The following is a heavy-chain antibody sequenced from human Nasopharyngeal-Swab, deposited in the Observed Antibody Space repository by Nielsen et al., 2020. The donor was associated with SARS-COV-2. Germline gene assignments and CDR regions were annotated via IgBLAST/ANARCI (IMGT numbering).Heavy chain of an antibody. CDR1: GYSFSRYW. D-gene: IGHD3-10*01. J-gene: IGHJ4*02. CDR3: SRDLAGLAGS. Sequence: GESLKISCAASGYSFSRYWMHWVRQTPGDGLVWVSRIDEYGAITNYADSVEGRFTISRDNARNTLYLQMNSLRAEDTAIYYCSRDLAGLAGSWGQGTLVIVSS. V-gene: IGHV3-74*01. CDR2: IDEYGAIT.